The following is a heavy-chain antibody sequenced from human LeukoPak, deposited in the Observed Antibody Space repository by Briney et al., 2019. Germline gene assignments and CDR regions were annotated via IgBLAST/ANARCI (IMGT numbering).Heavy chain of an antibody. V-gene: IGHV3-7*01. J-gene: IGHJ4*02. CDR2: IREDESEI. CDR1: GFTFSSYG. CDR3: AREHRSRLD. Sequence: GGSLRLSCAASGFTFSSYGMDWVRQAPGKGLGWLANIREDESEINYVDSVKGRFTISRDNARNSLYLQMTSLRPEDTAVYYCAREHRSRLDWGQGTLVTVSS.